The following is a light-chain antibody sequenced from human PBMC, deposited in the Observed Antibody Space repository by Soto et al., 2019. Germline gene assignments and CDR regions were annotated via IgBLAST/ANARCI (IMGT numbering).Light chain of an antibody. CDR1: QSVSSSY. J-gene: IGKJ5*01. CDR3: QQLNSYPRIT. Sequence: EIVLSQSPGTLSLSPGGRATLSCRAIQSVSSSYLAWYQQKPGQAPRLLIYGASSRATGIPDRFSGSGSGTDFTLTISSLQPEDFATYYCQQLNSYPRITFGQGTRLEIK. CDR2: GAS. V-gene: IGKV3-20*01.